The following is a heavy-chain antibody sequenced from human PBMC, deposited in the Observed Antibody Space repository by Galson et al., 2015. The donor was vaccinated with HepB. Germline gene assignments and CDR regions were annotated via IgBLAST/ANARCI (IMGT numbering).Heavy chain of an antibody. J-gene: IGHJ6*02. Sequence: SLRLSCAASGFTFSSYWMSWVRQAPGKGLGWVANIKQDGSEKCYVDSVKGRFTISRDNAKNSLYLQMNSLRAEDTAVYYCARALDNGDYGISYGMDVWGQGTTVTVSS. CDR1: GFTFSSYW. CDR3: ARALDNGDYGISYGMDV. D-gene: IGHD4-17*01. CDR2: IKQDGSEK. V-gene: IGHV3-7*03.